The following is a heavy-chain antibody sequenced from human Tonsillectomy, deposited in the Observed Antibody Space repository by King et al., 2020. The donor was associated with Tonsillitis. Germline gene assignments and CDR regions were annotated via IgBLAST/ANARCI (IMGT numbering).Heavy chain of an antibody. D-gene: IGHD4/OR15-4a*01. V-gene: IGHV3-13*05. CDR1: GFTFTNYD. CDR3: ARGTNCMLDY. J-gene: IGHJ4*02. CDR2: VGAAGDP. Sequence: VQLVESGGGLVQPGGSLRLCCAASGFTFTNYDMHWVRQATGKGLEWVSTVGAAGDPYYPASVKGRFTISRENAKNSLYLQMNRLIAGDTAVYYCARGTNCMLDYWGQGTLVTVS.